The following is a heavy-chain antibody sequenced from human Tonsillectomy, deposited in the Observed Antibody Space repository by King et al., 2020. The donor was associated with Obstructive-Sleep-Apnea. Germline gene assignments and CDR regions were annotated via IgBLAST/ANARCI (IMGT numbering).Heavy chain of an antibody. J-gene: IGHJ4*02. CDR3: ARAGDIVVVVAAIPNYFDY. V-gene: IGHV1-69*12. D-gene: IGHD2-15*01. CDR1: GGTFSSYA. CDR2: IIPIFGTT. Sequence: QLVQSGAEVKKPGSSVKVSCKASGGTFSSYAISWVRQAPGQGLEWMGGIIPIFGTTNYAQKFQGRGTITADEPTSTAYMELSSLRSEDTAVYYCARAGDIVVVVAAIPNYFDYWGQGTLVTVSS.